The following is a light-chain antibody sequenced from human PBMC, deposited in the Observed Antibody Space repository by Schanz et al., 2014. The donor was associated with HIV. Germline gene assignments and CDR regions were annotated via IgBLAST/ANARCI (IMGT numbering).Light chain of an antibody. J-gene: IGLJ2*01. CDR2: EVD. CDR1: SSNVGGYNY. V-gene: IGLV2-8*01. CDR3: SSYAGSSTHVV. Sequence: QSALTQPPSASGSRGQSVAISCTGSSSNVGGYNYVSWYQQHPGKAPKLMIYEVDKRPSGVPDRFSGSKSGNTASLTVSGLQAEDEADYYCSSYAGSSTHVVFGGGTKLTVL.